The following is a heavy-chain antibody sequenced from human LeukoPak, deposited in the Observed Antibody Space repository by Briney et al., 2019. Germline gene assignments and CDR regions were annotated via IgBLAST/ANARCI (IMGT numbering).Heavy chain of an antibody. CDR1: GFTFSSYS. Sequence: KTGGSLRLSCAASGFTFSSYSMNWVRQAPGKGLDWVSSIISSSSYIYYADSVKGRFTISRDNAKNSLYLQMNSLRAEDTAVYYCAGGGIAAAGTDNWFDPWGQGTLVTVSS. J-gene: IGHJ5*02. V-gene: IGHV3-21*01. CDR3: AGGGIAAAGTDNWFDP. CDR2: IISSSSYI. D-gene: IGHD6-13*01.